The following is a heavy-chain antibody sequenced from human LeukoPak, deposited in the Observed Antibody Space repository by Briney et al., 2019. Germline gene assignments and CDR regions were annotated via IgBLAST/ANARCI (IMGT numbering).Heavy chain of an antibody. D-gene: IGHD3-22*01. CDR1: GGSLSGYY. CDR3: ARSYDSSGYYSAFDI. V-gene: IGHV4-34*01. Sequence: SETLSLTCAVYGGSLSGYYWSWIRQPPGKGMEWIGEINHSGSTNYNPSLKSRVTISVDTSKNQFSLKLSSVTAADTAVYYCARSYDSSGYYSAFDIWGKGTMVTVSS. J-gene: IGHJ3*02. CDR2: INHSGST.